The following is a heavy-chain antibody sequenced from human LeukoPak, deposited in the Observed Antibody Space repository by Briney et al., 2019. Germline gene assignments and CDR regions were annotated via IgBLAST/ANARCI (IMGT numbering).Heavy chain of an antibody. V-gene: IGHV4-39*01. CDR3: ARRRYYDGSGYLE. Sequence: SETLSLTCSASGDSVSRSDSYWDWIRQPPGKGLEWIGTIYYSGRTYYSPSLKSRVTMSVDPSNNQFSLNLRSVTAADTALYYCARRRYYDGSGYLEWGQGTLLGVSS. D-gene: IGHD3-22*01. CDR2: IYYSGRT. J-gene: IGHJ1*01. CDR1: GDSVSRSDSY.